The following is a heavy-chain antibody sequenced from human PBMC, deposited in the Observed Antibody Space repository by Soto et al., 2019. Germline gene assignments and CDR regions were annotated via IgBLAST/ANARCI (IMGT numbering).Heavy chain of an antibody. J-gene: IGHJ5*02. V-gene: IGHV3-48*01. CDR2: ISSSSSTI. D-gene: IGHD3-9*01. Sequence: PRGSLILSCAASGFTFSSYARNWVRQAPGKGLEWVSYISSSSSTIYYADSVKGRFTISRDNAKNSLYLQMNSLRAEDTAVYYCARDWAITIFSNWFDPWGQGTLVTVSS. CDR1: GFTFSSYA. CDR3: ARDWAITIFSNWFDP.